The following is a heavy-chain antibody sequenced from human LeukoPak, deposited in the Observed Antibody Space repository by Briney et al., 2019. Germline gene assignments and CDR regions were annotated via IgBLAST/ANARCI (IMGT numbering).Heavy chain of an antibody. J-gene: IGHJ1*01. V-gene: IGHV3-48*03. CDR1: GLSFSSYD. CDR3: VPPAAGLHRTISPEYLQD. D-gene: IGHD6-13*01. CDR2: ISTSGSSI. Sequence: GVSLRLSCVAAGLSFSSYDMYWVRQAPGKGLEWVAYISTSGSSIDYADSVKGRFTISRDNGKSSVFLQMNSLRVEDTAVYYCVPPAAGLHRTISPEYLQDWGQGTLVTVSS.